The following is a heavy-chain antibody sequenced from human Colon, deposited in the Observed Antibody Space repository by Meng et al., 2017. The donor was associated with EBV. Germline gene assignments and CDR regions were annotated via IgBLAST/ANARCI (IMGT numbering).Heavy chain of an antibody. CDR3: ENSWSDS. CDR1: AFECSVTW. V-gene: IGHV3-15*01. J-gene: IGHJ5*01. D-gene: IGHD4-11*01. CDR2: IKIKTAGETT. Sequence: VRVLVLRSGLVQSWGYVAVLIVGYAFECSVTWMSWVRRAPGKGHEWSGRIKIKTAGETTDYAATVKGRFTISRDDSTNTVYLQMSSLKTEDTGVYYCENSWSDSWGQGTLVTVSS.